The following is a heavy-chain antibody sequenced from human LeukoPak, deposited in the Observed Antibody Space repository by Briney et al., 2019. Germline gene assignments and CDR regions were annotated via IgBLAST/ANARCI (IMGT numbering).Heavy chain of an antibody. V-gene: IGHV3-30*02. CDR1: GFTFSSYG. D-gene: IGHD4-17*01. CDR3: ARVRGVYGDYEADY. Sequence: GGSLRLSCAASGFTFSSYGMHWVRQAPGKGLVWVAFIRYDGSNKYYVDSVKGRFTISRDNSKNTLYLQMNSLRPEDTAMYYCARVRGVYGDYEADYWGQGTLVTVSS. J-gene: IGHJ4*02. CDR2: IRYDGSNK.